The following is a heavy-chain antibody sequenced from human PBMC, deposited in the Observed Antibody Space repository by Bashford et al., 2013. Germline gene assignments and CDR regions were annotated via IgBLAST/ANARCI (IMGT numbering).Heavy chain of an antibody. J-gene: IGHJ6*02. CDR3: ASKLDIVVVPAAPDGYYYYGMDV. V-gene: IGHV1-8*03. Sequence: ASVKVSCKASGYTFTSYDINWVRQATGQGLEWMGWMNPNSGNTGYAQKFQGRVTITADESTSTAYMELSSLRSEDTAVYYCASKLDIVVVPAAPDGYYYYGMDVWGQGTTVTVSS. D-gene: IGHD2-2*01. CDR2: MNPNSGNT. CDR1: GYTFTSYD.